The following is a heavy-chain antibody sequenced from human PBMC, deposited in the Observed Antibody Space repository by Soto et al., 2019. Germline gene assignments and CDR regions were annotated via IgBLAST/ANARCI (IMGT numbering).Heavy chain of an antibody. CDR2: LHYSGTT. J-gene: IGHJ4*02. V-gene: IGHV4-39*01. Sequence: QLQLQESGPGLVKPSETLSLTCTVSGGSISSGTYYWGWIRQPPGKGLEWIGSLHYSGTTYYNPSLKSRVTMSFDTSKNEFSLELSSVTAADTAVYYCARQGYQLPHIATGWIDYWGQGSLVTVSS. D-gene: IGHD2-2*01. CDR1: GGSISSGTYY. CDR3: ARQGYQLPHIATGWIDY.